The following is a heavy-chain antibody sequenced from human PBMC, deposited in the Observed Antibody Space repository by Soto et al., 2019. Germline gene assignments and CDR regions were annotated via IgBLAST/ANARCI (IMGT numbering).Heavy chain of an antibody. CDR3: ARVREPGFAFDI. CDR2: IWYDGSNK. Sequence: QVQLVESGGGVVQPGRSLRLSCAASGFTFSSYGMHWVRQAPGKGLEWVAVIWYDGSNKYYAVSVKGRFTISRDNSKNTLYLQMNSLRAEDTAVYYCARVREPGFAFDIWGQGTMVTVSS. CDR1: GFTFSSYG. V-gene: IGHV3-33*01. J-gene: IGHJ3*02. D-gene: IGHD3-16*01.